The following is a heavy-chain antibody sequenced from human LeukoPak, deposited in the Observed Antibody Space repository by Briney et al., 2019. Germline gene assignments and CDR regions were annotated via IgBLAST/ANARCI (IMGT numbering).Heavy chain of an antibody. CDR1: GGSISSSNW. CDR2: IYHSGST. D-gene: IGHD4-17*01. J-gene: IGHJ6*03. Sequence: SGTLSLTCAVSGGSISSSNWWSWVRQPPGKGLEWIGEIYHSGSTNYNPSLKSRVTISVDKSKNQFSLKLSSVTAADTAVYYCARSPDYGDYYYYMDVWGKGTTVTVSS. CDR3: ARSPDYGDYYYYMDV. V-gene: IGHV4-4*02.